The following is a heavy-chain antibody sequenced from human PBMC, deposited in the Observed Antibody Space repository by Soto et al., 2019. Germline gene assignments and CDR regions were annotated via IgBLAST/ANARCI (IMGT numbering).Heavy chain of an antibody. V-gene: IGHV1-69*13. D-gene: IGHD3-22*01. CDR1: GGTFSSYA. CDR3: ASLTHYYDSSGYYWGGYFDY. CDR2: IIPIFGTA. Sequence: ASVKVSCKASGGTFSSYAISWVRQAPGQGLEWMGGIIPIFGTANYAQKFQGRVTITADESTSTAYMELSSLRSEDTAVYYCASLTHYYDSSGYYWGGYFDYWGQGTLVTVSS. J-gene: IGHJ4*02.